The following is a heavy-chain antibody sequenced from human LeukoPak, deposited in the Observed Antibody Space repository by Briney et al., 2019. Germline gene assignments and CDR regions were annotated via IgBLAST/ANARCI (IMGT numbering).Heavy chain of an antibody. CDR2: IWYDGSNK. CDR1: GFTFSSYG. J-gene: IGHJ4*02. Sequence: GGSLRLSCAASGFTFSSYGMHWVRQAPGKGLEWVAVIWYDGSNKYYADSVKGRFTISRDNSKNTLYLQMNSLRAEDTAVYYCVGLPADEGFDYWGQGTLVTISS. D-gene: IGHD3-16*01. CDR3: VGLPADEGFDY. V-gene: IGHV3-33*01.